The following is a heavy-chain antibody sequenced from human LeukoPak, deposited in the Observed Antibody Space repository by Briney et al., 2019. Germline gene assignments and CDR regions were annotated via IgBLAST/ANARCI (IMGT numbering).Heavy chain of an antibody. CDR2: INPNSGGT. Sequence: ASVKVSCKASGYTFTGYYMHWVRQAPGQGLEWMGWINPNSGGTNCAQKFQGRVTMTRDTSISTAYMELSRLRSDDTAVYYCARAKITMVRGDLNWGQGTLVTVSS. CDR3: ARAKITMVRGDLN. CDR1: GYTFTGYY. D-gene: IGHD3-10*01. J-gene: IGHJ4*02. V-gene: IGHV1-2*02.